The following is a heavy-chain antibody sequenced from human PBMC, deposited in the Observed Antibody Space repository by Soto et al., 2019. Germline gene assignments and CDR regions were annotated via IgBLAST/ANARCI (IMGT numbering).Heavy chain of an antibody. CDR2: IKSKTDGGTT. CDR3: TTLTYYYDSSGYYYVDAFDI. D-gene: IGHD3-22*01. CDR1: SVSNAW. Sequence: SVSNAWMNWVRQAPGKGLAWVGRIKSKTDGGTTDYAAPVKGRFTISRDDSKNTLYLQMNSLKTEDTAVYYCTTLTYYYDSSGYYYVDAFDIWGQGTMVTVSS. V-gene: IGHV3-15*07. J-gene: IGHJ3*02.